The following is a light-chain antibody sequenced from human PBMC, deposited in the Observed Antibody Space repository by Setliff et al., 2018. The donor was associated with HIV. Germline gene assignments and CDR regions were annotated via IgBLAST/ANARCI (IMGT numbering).Light chain of an antibody. CDR1: SSNIGAGYD. Sequence: QSVLTQPPSVSGAPGQRVTISCTGTSSNIGAGYDVPWYQQLPGTAPKLLIYVNTNRPSGVPDRFSGSKSGTSASLAITGLQAEDEADYYCQSYDSSLSGSLFGGGTKVTVL. CDR2: VNT. CDR3: QSYDSSLSGSL. J-gene: IGLJ3*02. V-gene: IGLV1-40*01.